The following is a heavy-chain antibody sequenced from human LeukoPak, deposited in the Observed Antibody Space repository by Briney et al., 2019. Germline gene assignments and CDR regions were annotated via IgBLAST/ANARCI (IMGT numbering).Heavy chain of an antibody. CDR1: GGSISSGDYY. J-gene: IGHJ6*02. D-gene: IGHD3-3*01. Sequence: SQTLSLTCTVSGGSISSGDYYWSWIRQPPGKGLEWIGYIYYSGSTYYNPSLKSRVTISVDTSKNQFSLKLSSVTAADTAVHYCARDYRYYDFWSGYSIGHYYGMDVWGQGTTVTVSS. CDR3: ARDYRYYDFWSGYSIGHYYGMDV. V-gene: IGHV4-30-4*01. CDR2: IYYSGST.